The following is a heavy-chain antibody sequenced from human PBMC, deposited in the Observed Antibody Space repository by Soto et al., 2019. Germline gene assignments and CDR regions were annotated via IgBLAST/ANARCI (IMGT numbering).Heavy chain of an antibody. Sequence: QVQLQESGPGLVKPSETLSLTCTVSGGSISSYYWSWIRQPPGKGLEWIGYIYYSGSTNYNPSLKSRVTISVDASKNQVSLKLSSVTAADTAVYYCARDYGRGRFDYWGQGTLVTVSS. D-gene: IGHD3-16*01. J-gene: IGHJ4*02. CDR1: GGSISSYY. V-gene: IGHV4-59*01. CDR2: IYYSGST. CDR3: ARDYGRGRFDY.